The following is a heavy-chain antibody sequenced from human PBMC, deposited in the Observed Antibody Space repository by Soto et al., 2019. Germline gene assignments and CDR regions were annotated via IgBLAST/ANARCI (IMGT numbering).Heavy chain of an antibody. CDR1: GFTFMNYG. CDR3: ARDQLYYNDISGRPLNAFDV. D-gene: IGHD3-22*01. CDR2: IGIGSSTK. J-gene: IGHJ3*01. Sequence: GGSLRLSCAASGFTFMNYGMNWVRQAPGKGLEWVSYIGIGSSTKYYADSVKGRFTISRDNAKNSLYLQMNSLRAEDTAVYYCARDQLYYNDISGRPLNAFDVWGQGTMVTVSS. V-gene: IGHV3-48*01.